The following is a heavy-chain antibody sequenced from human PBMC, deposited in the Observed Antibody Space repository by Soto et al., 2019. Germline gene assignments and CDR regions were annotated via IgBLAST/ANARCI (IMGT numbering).Heavy chain of an antibody. J-gene: IGHJ1*01. CDR3: ASDRIAPSGFQH. CDR2: IIPILGIA. Sequence: QVQLVQSGAEVKKPGSSVKVSCKASGGTFSSYTISWVRQAPGQGLEWMGRIIPILGIANYVQKFQGRVTIPSDNSSITDYIPLSRLRSDATAVYHCASDRIAPSGFQHWGQGTLVTVSS. D-gene: IGHD6-13*01. V-gene: IGHV1-69*02. CDR1: GGTFSSYT.